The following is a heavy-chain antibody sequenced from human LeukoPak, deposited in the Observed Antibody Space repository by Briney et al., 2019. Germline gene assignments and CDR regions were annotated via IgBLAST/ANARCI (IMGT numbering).Heavy chain of an antibody. D-gene: IGHD3-22*01. CDR2: INPNSGGT. J-gene: IGHJ4*02. CDR1: GYTFTSYY. Sequence: ASVKVSCKASGYTFTSYYMHWVRQAPGQGLEWMGWINPNSGGTNYAQKFQGRVTMTRDTSISTAYMELSRLRSDDTAVYYCARVRRYYDSSGYYEIDYWGQGTLVTVSS. V-gene: IGHV1-2*02. CDR3: ARVRRYYDSSGYYEIDY.